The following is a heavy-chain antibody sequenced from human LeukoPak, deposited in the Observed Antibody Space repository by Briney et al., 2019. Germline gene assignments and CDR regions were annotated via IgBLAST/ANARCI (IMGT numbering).Heavy chain of an antibody. CDR3: ARGGCSSTSCARFDP. V-gene: IGHV3-23*01. CDR2: ISASGGTT. CDR1: GFTFSNYA. Sequence: GGSLRLSCIASGFTFSNYAMTWVRQAPPKGRKWVSGISASGGTTYYADSVKGRFTISRDNSKNTLYLQMISLGAEDTAVYYCARGGCSSTSCARFDPWGQGTLVTVSS. J-gene: IGHJ5*02. D-gene: IGHD2-2*01.